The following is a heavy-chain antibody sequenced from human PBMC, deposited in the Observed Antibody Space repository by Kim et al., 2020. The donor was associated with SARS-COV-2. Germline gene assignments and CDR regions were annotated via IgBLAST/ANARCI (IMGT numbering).Heavy chain of an antibody. V-gene: IGHV1-2*02. J-gene: IGHJ4*02. CDR3: ARRYTGTSEGY. CDR1: GYTFTDYY. Sequence: ASVKFSCKASGYTFTDYYVHWVRQAPGQRLEWMGWINPGTAGTNYAQKFQGRVTMTRDTSISTAYMELSSLRPDDTAVYYCARRYTGTSEGYWGQGTLVTVSS. CDR2: INPGTAGT. D-gene: IGHD1-26*01.